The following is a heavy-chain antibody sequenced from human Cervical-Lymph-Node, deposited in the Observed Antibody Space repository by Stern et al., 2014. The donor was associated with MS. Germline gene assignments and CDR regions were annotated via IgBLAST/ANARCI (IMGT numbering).Heavy chain of an antibody. J-gene: IGHJ1*01. D-gene: IGHD4-23*01. CDR3: ARERDYGGNGYFQH. CDR2: ISSSSSYI. Sequence: EMQLVESGGGLVKPGESLRLSCAASGFTFSDYSMNWVRQAPGKGLEWVSSISSSSSYIYYVDSVKGRFTISRDNAKDSLYLQMNSLRAEDTAVYYCARERDYGGNGYFQHWGQGTLVTVSS. V-gene: IGHV3-21*01. CDR1: GFTFSDYS.